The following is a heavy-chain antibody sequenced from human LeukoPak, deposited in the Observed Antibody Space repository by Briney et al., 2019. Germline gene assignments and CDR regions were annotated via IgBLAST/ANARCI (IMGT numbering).Heavy chain of an antibody. V-gene: IGHV1-2*02. J-gene: IGHJ5*02. CDR2: INPNSGGT. Sequence: ASVKVSREASGYTFTGYYMHWVRQAPGQGLEWMGWINPNSGGTNYAQKFQGRVTMTRDTSISTAYMELSRLRSDDTAVYYCARLREPPGIAVAGGGWFDPWGQGTLVTVSS. CDR1: GYTFTGYY. D-gene: IGHD6-19*01. CDR3: ARLREPPGIAVAGGGWFDP.